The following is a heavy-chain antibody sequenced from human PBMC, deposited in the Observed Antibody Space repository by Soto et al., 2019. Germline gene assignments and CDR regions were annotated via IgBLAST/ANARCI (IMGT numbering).Heavy chain of an antibody. CDR3: ARDGHSSGWPGVGGMDV. CDR2: IIPIFGTA. V-gene: IGHV1-69*13. CDR1: GGTFSSYA. D-gene: IGHD6-19*01. Sequence: ASVKVSCKASGGTFSSYAISWVRQAPGQGLEWMGGIIPIFGTANYAQKFQGRVTITADESTSTAYMELSSLRSEDTAVYYCARDGHSSGWPGVGGMDVWGQGTTVTVSS. J-gene: IGHJ6*02.